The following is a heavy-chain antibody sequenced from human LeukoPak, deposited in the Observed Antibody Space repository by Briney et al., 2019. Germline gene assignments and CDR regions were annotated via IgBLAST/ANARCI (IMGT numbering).Heavy chain of an antibody. CDR2: LFYSGST. CDR1: GGSISSYY. CDR3: ATVAVIRGVTYFDY. Sequence: SETLSHTCTVSGGSISSYYWSWIRQPPGKGLEWIAYLFYSGSTDYNPSLESRVTISVDTSKNQFSLKLRSVTAADTAVYYCATVAVIRGVTYFDYWGQGTLVTVSS. D-gene: IGHD3-10*01. V-gene: IGHV4-59*01. J-gene: IGHJ4*02.